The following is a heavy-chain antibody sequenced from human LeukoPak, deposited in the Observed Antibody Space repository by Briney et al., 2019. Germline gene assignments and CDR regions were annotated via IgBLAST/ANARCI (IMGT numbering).Heavy chain of an antibody. CDR2: IIPFFGTA. J-gene: IGHJ3*02. CDR3: ARTISVVITTSAFDT. CDR1: GGTFSSYA. Sequence: SVKVSCKASGGTFSSYAISWVRQAPGQGLEWMGGIIPFFGTANYAQKFQGRVTITTDESTSTAYMELSSLRSEDTAVYYCARTISVVITTSAFDTWGQGTMVTVSS. V-gene: IGHV1-69*05. D-gene: IGHD3-22*01.